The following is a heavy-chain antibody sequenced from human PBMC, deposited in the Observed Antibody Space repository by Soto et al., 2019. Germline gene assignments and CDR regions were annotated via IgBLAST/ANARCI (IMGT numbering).Heavy chain of an antibody. V-gene: IGHV3-30*18. CDR1: GFTFSSYG. Sequence: QVQLVESGGGVVQPGRSLRLSCAASGFTFSSYGMHWVRQAPGKGLEWVAVISYDGSNKYYADSVKGRFTISRDNSKNTLYLQMNSLRAEDTAVYYCAKGQRPQLRQASIFQHWGQGTLVTVSS. CDR2: ISYDGSNK. D-gene: IGHD1-1*01. CDR3: AKGQRPQLRQASIFQH. J-gene: IGHJ1*01.